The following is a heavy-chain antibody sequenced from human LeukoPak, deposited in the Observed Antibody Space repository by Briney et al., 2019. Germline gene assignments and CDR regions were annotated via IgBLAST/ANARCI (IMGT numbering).Heavy chain of an antibody. CDR1: GYTGTCYY. V-gene: IGHV1-2*02. J-gene: IGHJ6*04. CDR2: INPNSSGT. D-gene: IGHD6-19*01. Sequence: SVKVSCKSSGYTGTCYYMHWGRQPPGQGLELMGWINPNSSGTNYAQKFQGRVTMNRDTFISTAYMELSRVRSDDTAVYYCERDHTWLDQMDVWGKGTTVTVSS. CDR3: ERDHTWLDQMDV.